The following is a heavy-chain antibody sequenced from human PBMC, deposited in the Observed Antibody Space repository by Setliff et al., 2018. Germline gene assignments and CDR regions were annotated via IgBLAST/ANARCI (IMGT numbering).Heavy chain of an antibody. V-gene: IGHV3-15*01. CDR2: IKSTTEDAST. CDR1: GFIVSNNE. D-gene: IGHD3-9*01. CDR3: ATGPRDNRNFLNWLGS. Sequence: PGGSLRLSCAASGFIVSNNEMSWVRQAPGKGLEWVGRIKSTTEDASTDLAAAVKGRFTMSRDDSKNTVYLQMSSLKSEDTAVYYCATGPRDNRNFLNWLGSWGQGTLVTVSS. J-gene: IGHJ5*01.